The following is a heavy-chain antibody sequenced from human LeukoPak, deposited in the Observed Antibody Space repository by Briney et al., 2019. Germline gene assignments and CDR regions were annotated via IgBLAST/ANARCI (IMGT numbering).Heavy chain of an antibody. D-gene: IGHD3-9*01. CDR3: ASTYYDILTGYYYYMDV. CDR1: GGTFSSYA. J-gene: IGHJ6*03. V-gene: IGHV1-69*05. CDR2: TIPIFGTA. Sequence: GASVKVSCKASGGTFSSYAISWVRQAPGQGLEWMGGTIPIFGTANYAQKFQGRVTITTDESTSTAYMELSSLRSEDTAVYYCASTYYDILTGYYYYMDVWGKGTTVTVSS.